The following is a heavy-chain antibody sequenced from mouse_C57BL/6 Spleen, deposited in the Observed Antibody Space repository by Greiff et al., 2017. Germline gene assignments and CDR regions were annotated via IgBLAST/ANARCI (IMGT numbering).Heavy chain of an antibody. CDR2: INPGHGGT. D-gene: IGHD1-1*01. Sequence: QVQLKQSGAELVRPGTSVQVSCKASGYAFTNSLIEWVKQRPGQGLEWIGVINPGHGGTNYNEKFKGQATLTADKPSSTAYMQLSSLTSEYTAVYFWAHGSSYGYFDVGGTGTTGTVSA. V-gene: IGHV1-54*01. J-gene: IGHJ1*03. CDR3: AHGSSYGYFDV. CDR1: GYAFTNSL.